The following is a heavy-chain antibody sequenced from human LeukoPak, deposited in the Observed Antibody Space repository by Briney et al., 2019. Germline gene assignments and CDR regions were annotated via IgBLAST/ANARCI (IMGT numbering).Heavy chain of an antibody. Sequence: ESGPTLVKPTQTLTLTCTFSGFSLSTSGMRVSWIRQPPGKALEWLARIDWDDYKFYSTSLKTRLTLSTNTSKTPVVLTMTNMDPVDTAIYYCARRTSSSFYFDYWGQGTLVTVSS. CDR1: GFSLSTSGMR. J-gene: IGHJ4*02. V-gene: IGHV2-70*04. CDR2: IDWDDYK. CDR3: ARRTSSSFYFDY. D-gene: IGHD6-6*01.